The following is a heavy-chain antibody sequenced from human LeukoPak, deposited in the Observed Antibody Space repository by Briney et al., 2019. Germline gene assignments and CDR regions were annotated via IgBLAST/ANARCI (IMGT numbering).Heavy chain of an antibody. CDR1: GFTFSSYE. V-gene: IGHV3-48*03. D-gene: IGHD2-8*01. CDR3: ARRDIVLMVYVIPGPFDY. Sequence: PGGSLRLSCAASGFTFSSYEMNWVRQAPGKGLEWVSYISSSGSTIYYADSVKGRFTISRDNAKNSLYLQMNSLRAEDTAVYYRARRDIVLMVYVIPGPFDYWGQGTLVTVSS. CDR2: ISSSGSTI. J-gene: IGHJ4*02.